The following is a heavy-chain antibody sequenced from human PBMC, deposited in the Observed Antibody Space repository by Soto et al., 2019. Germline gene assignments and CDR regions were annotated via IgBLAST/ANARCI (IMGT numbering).Heavy chain of an antibody. J-gene: IGHJ5*02. CDR1: GYTFTSFG. D-gene: IGHD6-6*01. CDR2: ISAYNGDT. Sequence: GPGVKKPGASVKVSCKASGYTFTSFGITWVRQAPGQDLEWMGWISAYNGDTNYSPRLQGRVTMTTDTSTSTVYMELKSLKSDDTAVYYCARDQEYSTSGLYWFDLWGQGTLVTVSS. V-gene: IGHV1-18*04. CDR3: ARDQEYSTSGLYWFDL.